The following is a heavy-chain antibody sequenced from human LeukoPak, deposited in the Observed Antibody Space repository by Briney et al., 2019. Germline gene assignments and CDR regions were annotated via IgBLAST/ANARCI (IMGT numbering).Heavy chain of an antibody. Sequence: PGGSLRLSCAASGFTFSSYNMNWVRQAPGKGLEWVSSISSSSSYIYYADSVKGRFTISRDNAKNSLYLQMNSLRAEDTAVYYCARDPVRYFDWLLPYFGYYMDVWGKGTTVTVSS. CDR3: ARDPVRYFDWLLPYFGYYMDV. J-gene: IGHJ6*03. V-gene: IGHV3-21*01. CDR2: ISSSSSYI. D-gene: IGHD3-9*01. CDR1: GFTFSSYN.